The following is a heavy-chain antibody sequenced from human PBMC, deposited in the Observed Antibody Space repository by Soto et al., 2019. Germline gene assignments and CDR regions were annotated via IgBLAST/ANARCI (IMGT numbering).Heavy chain of an antibody. CDR2: IIPMFGTA. V-gene: IGHV1-69*12. J-gene: IGHJ4*02. D-gene: IGHD5-18*01. CDR3: ASGIQLWLRRISNGYSG. Sequence: QVQLVQSGAEVKKPESSVKVSCKAPGGTFSTYAISWVRQAPGQGLEWMGGIIPMFGTANYAQRFQDRVTITADESTNTVYMERSSLRSDDTAVYFCASGIQLWLRRISNGYSGWGQGTLVTVSS. CDR1: GGTFSTYA.